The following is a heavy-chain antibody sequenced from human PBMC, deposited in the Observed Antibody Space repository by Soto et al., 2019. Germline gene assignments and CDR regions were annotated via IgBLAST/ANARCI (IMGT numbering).Heavy chain of an antibody. CDR3: ARLRSNYRLGYHYYGMDV. CDR2: IYYSGST. Sequence: SETLSLTCTVSGGSISRSSYYWGWIRHPPGKGLEWIGSIYYSGSTYYNPSLKSRVTISVDTSKNQFSLKLSSVTAADTAVYYCARLRSNYRLGYHYYGMDVWDQGTTVTVSS. J-gene: IGHJ6*02. V-gene: IGHV4-39*01. CDR1: GGSISRSSYY. D-gene: IGHD4-4*01.